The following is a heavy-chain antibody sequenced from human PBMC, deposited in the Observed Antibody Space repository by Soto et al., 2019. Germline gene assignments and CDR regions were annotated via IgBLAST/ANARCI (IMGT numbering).Heavy chain of an antibody. D-gene: IGHD1-26*01. CDR1: GFTFSSYA. J-gene: IGHJ4*02. CDR2: ISGSGGST. Sequence: EVQLLESGGGLVQPGGSLRLSCAASGFTFSSYAMRWVRQAPVKGLEWVSAISGSGGSTYYADSVKGRFTISRYNYKNTLYLQMNTLRAEDTAVYYCARRGSGSYYDYWGQGTLVTVSS. V-gene: IGHV3-23*01. CDR3: ARRGSGSYYDY.